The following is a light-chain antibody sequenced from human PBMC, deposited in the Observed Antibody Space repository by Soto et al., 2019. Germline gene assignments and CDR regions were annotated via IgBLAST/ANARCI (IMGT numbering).Light chain of an antibody. CDR3: PLYHTLPFT. V-gene: IGKV1-33*01. CDR2: EAA. J-gene: IGKJ3*01. Sequence: IQMTQSPSSLSASVGDRVTITCQASQDISNYLSWYQQKPGKAPKLLIYEAANLQTGVPSRFSVGGSARHFALAIMRLQPEDIATYSCPLYHTLPFTGGPGTKVDFK. CDR1: QDISNY.